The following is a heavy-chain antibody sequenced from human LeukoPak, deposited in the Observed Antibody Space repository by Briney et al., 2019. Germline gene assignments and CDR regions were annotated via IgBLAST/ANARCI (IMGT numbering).Heavy chain of an antibody. CDR3: ARGPGIAVAAFGPFDY. J-gene: IGHJ4*02. Sequence: PGGSLRLSCAASGFTFSSYAMHWVRQAPGKGLEWVAVISYDGSNKYYADSVKGRFTISRDNSKNTLYLQMNSLRAEDTAVYYCARGPGIAVAAFGPFDYWGQGTLVTVSS. CDR1: GFTFSSYA. D-gene: IGHD6-19*01. V-gene: IGHV3-30-3*01. CDR2: ISYDGSNK.